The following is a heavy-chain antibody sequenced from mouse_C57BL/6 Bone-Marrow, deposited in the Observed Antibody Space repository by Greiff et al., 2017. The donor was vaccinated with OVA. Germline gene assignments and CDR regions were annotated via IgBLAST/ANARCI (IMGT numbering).Heavy chain of an antibody. CDR3: ARDTTVENYFDY. J-gene: IGHJ2*01. D-gene: IGHD1-1*01. Sequence: QVHVKQPGAELVMPGASVKLSCKASGYTFTSYWMHWVKQRPGQGLEWIGEIDPSDSYTNYNQKFKGKSTLTVDKSSSTAYMQLSSLTSEDSAVYYCARDTTVENYFDYWGQGTTLTVSS. CDR1: GYTFTSYW. V-gene: IGHV1-69*01. CDR2: IDPSDSYT.